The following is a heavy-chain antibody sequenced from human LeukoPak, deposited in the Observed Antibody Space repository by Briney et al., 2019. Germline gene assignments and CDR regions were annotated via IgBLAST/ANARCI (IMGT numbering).Heavy chain of an antibody. D-gene: IGHD3-22*01. Sequence: GGSLRLSCAASGFTFSDYYMSWIRQAPGKGLEWVSPISSSSSYIYYADSVKGRFTISRDNAKNSLYLQMNSLRAEDTAVYYCARDLTPTDYYDSSGDYYYGMDVWGQGTTVTVSS. V-gene: IGHV3-11*06. CDR3: ARDLTPTDYYDSSGDYYYGMDV. CDR2: ISSSSSYI. CDR1: GFTFSDYY. J-gene: IGHJ6*02.